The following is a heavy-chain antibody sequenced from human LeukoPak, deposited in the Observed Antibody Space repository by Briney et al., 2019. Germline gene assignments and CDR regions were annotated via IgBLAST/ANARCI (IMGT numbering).Heavy chain of an antibody. CDR2: ISSSSGTI. CDR1: GFTFRSYS. Sequence: GGSLRLSCAGSGFTFRSYSMRWVRQAPGKGLEWLSYISSSSGTIYYADSVKGRFTISRDNAKNSLYLQMNSLTDEDTAVYYCARVDYFESWGQGTLVTVSS. J-gene: IGHJ4*02. CDR3: ARVDYFES. V-gene: IGHV3-48*02.